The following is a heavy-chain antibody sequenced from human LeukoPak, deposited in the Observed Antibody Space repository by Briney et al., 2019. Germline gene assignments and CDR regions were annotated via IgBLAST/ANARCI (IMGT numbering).Heavy chain of an antibody. CDR1: GYTFTGYY. V-gene: IGHV1-2*02. CDR3: ARDMGYYGSGSYYKGFDY. J-gene: IGHJ4*02. CDR2: INPNSGGT. D-gene: IGHD3-10*01. Sequence: ASVKVSCKASGYTFTGYYMHWVRQAPGQGLEWMGWINPNSGGTNYAQKFQGRVTMTRDTSISTAYMELSRLRSDDTAVYYCARDMGYYGSGSYYKGFDYWGQGTLVTVSS.